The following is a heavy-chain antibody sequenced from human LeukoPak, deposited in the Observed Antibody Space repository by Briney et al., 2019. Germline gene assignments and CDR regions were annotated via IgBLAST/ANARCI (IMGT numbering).Heavy chain of an antibody. CDR2: ISGSSSYI. V-gene: IGHV3-21*01. CDR3: ASGRVGSYYYGMDV. J-gene: IGHJ6*02. D-gene: IGHD3-16*01. Sequence: GGSLRLSCAAPGFTFSSYSMNWVRQAPGKGLEWVSCISGSSSYIYYADSVKGRFTISRDNAKNSLYLQMNSLRAEDTAVYYCASGRVGSYYYGMDVWGQGTTVTVSS. CDR1: GFTFSSYS.